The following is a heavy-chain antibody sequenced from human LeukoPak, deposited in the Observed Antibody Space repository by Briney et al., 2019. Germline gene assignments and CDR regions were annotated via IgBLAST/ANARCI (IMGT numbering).Heavy chain of an antibody. D-gene: IGHD3-9*01. CDR3: ARLTAPLRYFDWWFKGRYYFDY. V-gene: IGHV5-51*01. J-gene: IGHJ4*02. CDR1: GYSFTSYW. CDR2: IYPGDSDT. Sequence: GESLKISCKGSGYSFTSYWIGWVRQMPGKGLEWMGIIYPGDSDTRYSPSFQGQVTISADKPISTAYLQWSSLKASDTAMYYCARLTAPLRYFDWWFKGRYYFDYWGQGTLVTVSS.